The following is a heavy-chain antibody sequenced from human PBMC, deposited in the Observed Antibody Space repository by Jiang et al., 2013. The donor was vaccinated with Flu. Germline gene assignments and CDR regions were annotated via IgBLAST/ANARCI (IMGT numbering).Heavy chain of an antibody. V-gene: IGHV4-30-2*04. J-gene: IGHJ4*02. CDR3: ARVKSGGLDY. D-gene: IGHD2-15*01. Sequence: LKSRVTISVDTSKNQXSLNLTSVTAADTAVYYCARVKSGGLDYWGQGTLVTVSS.